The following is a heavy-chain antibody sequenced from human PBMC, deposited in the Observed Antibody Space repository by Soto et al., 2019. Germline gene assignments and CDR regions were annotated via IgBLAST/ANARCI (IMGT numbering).Heavy chain of an antibody. D-gene: IGHD2-2*01. J-gene: IGHJ4*02. Sequence: QVQLVQSGGEVKKPGASVKVSCKASGYTFTSYAISWVRQAPGQGLAWMGWISAYNGNTNYAQNLQGRVTMTTDPSTSTAYMELRSRRSDDTAVYYCARADPPAHCWGQGTLVTVSS. V-gene: IGHV1-18*01. CDR3: ARADPPAHC. CDR1: GYTFTSYA. CDR2: ISAYNGNT.